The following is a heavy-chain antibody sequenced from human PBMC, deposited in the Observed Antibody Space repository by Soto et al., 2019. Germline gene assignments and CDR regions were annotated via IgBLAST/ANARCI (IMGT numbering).Heavy chain of an antibody. Sequence: SETLSLTCAVYGGSFSGYYWSWIRQPPGNGLEWIGYIYYSGSTYYNPSLKSRVTISVDTSKNQFSLKLSSVTAADTAVYYCARDPFDYYDSSGGFDPWGQGTLVTVSS. J-gene: IGHJ5*02. V-gene: IGHV4-30-4*01. CDR3: ARDPFDYYDSSGGFDP. D-gene: IGHD3-22*01. CDR2: IYYSGST. CDR1: GGSFSGYY.